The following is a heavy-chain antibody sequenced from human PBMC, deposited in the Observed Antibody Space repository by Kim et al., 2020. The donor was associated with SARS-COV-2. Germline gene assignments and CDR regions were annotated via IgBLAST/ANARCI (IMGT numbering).Heavy chain of an antibody. CDR1: GFTFSSYS. D-gene: IGHD3-10*01. Sequence: GGSLRLSCAASGFTFSSYSMNWVRQAPGKGLEWVSSISSSSSYIYYADSVKGRFTISRDNAKNSLYLQMNSLRAEDTAVYYCAREERFGDGSRWFDPWGQGTLVTVSS. J-gene: IGHJ5*02. CDR2: ISSSSSYI. CDR3: AREERFGDGSRWFDP. V-gene: IGHV3-21*01.